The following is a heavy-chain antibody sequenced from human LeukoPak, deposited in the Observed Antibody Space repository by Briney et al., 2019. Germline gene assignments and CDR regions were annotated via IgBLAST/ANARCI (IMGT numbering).Heavy chain of an antibody. CDR2: IKSEGSNT. D-gene: IGHD2-2*02. V-gene: IGHV3-74*01. CDR3: ARSYKADY. J-gene: IGHJ4*02. Sequence: GGPLRLFCAACGFPLSSYWMLWVRQAPGKGLVCVSRIKSEGSNTNYADSVKGRYTISRDNAKNTLYLQMNSLRAEDTAVYYCARSYKADYWGQGTLVTVSS. CDR1: GFPLSSYW.